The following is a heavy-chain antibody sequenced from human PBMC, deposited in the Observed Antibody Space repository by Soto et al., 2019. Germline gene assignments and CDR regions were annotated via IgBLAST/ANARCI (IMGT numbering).Heavy chain of an antibody. CDR1: GFTFSGHR. V-gene: IGHV3-64D*08. CDR2: ISSNGGST. Sequence: GGSLRLSCAASGFTFSGHRMTWVRQAPGKGLEYVSAISSNGGSTYYVDSVKGRFTISRDNSKNTLYLQMGSLRAEDTAVYYCVKDSSGYYNAFDIWGQGTMVTVSS. D-gene: IGHD3-22*01. J-gene: IGHJ3*02. CDR3: VKDSSGYYNAFDI.